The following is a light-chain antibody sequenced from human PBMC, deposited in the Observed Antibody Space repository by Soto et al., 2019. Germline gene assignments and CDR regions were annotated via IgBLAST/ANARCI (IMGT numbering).Light chain of an antibody. CDR3: AVRDDSLSGHWV. V-gene: IGLV1-47*01. CDR2: RSD. Sequence: QSVLTKPPSASGNPGQRVTISCSGSSSNIGSNYVSWYQHLPGAAPKLLIYRSDQRPSGVPDRFSGSKSGTSASLAISGLRSEDEADYFCAVRDDSLSGHWVFGGGTKLTVL. J-gene: IGLJ3*02. CDR1: SSNIGSNY.